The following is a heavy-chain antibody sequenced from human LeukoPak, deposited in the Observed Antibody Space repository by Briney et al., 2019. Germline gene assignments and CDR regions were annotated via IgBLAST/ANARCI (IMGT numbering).Heavy chain of an antibody. V-gene: IGHV4-59*12. CDR2: IYYTGST. D-gene: IGHD3-10*01. Sequence: PSETLSLTCAVSGDSISSDYWSWVRQPPGKGLEWIGYIYYTGSTNYNPSLKSRVTISVDTSKNQFSLKLNSVTAADTAVYYCAKSNGYGLVDIWGQGTMVTVSS. CDR1: GDSISSDY. J-gene: IGHJ3*02. CDR3: AKSNGYGLVDI.